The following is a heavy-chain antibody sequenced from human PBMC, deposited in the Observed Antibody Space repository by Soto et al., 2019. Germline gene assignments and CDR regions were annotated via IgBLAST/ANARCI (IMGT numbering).Heavy chain of an antibody. V-gene: IGHV4-31*03. CDR3: ARGDDSSGDLFDY. D-gene: IGHD3-22*01. Sequence: QVPLQESGPGLVKPSQTLSLTCTVSGGAISSGGSYWSGLRQHPGKGLEWIGYLYYSGSTYYNPSLKSRVTISVDTSKNQFSLKLSSVTAADTAVYYCARGDDSSGDLFDYWGQGTLVTVSS. CDR1: GGAISSGGSY. J-gene: IGHJ4*02. CDR2: LYYSGST.